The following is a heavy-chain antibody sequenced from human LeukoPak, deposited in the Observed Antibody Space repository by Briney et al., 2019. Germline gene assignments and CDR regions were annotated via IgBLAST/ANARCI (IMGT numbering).Heavy chain of an antibody. CDR3: AREPLRDYGDYESSFAFDI. CDR1: GGSISSYY. CDR2: IYYSGST. V-gene: IGHV4-59*12. D-gene: IGHD4-17*01. Sequence: PSETLSLTCTVSGGSISSYYWSWIRQPPGKGLEWIGYIYYSGSTSYNPSLKSRVTISVDTSKNQFSLKLSSVTAADTAVYYCAREPLRDYGDYESSFAFDIWGQGTMVTVSS. J-gene: IGHJ3*02.